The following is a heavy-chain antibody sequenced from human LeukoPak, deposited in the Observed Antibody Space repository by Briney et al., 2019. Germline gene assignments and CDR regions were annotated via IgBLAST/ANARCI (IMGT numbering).Heavy chain of an antibody. V-gene: IGHV4-38-2*02. Sequence: NSSETLSLTCTVSGYSISSGYYWGWIRQPPGKGLEWIGSIYHSGSTYYNPSLKSRVTISVDTSKNQFSLKLSSVTAADTAVYYCARQATTFFYDILTGPRSGIDYWGQGTLVTVSS. CDR2: IYHSGST. CDR1: GYSISSGYY. J-gene: IGHJ4*02. D-gene: IGHD3-9*01. CDR3: ARQATTFFYDILTGPRSGIDY.